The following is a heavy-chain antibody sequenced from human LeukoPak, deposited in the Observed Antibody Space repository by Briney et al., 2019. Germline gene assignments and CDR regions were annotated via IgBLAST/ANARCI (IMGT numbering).Heavy chain of an antibody. D-gene: IGHD6-19*01. J-gene: IGHJ3*02. CDR1: GFTFSSCG. V-gene: IGHV3-30*18. Sequence: GGSLRLSCAASGFTFSSCGMHWVRQAPGKGLEWVAVISYDGSNKYYADSVKGRFTISRDDSKNTLFLEMNSLRAEDTAVYYCAKALTSGWYLDAFNIWGQGTMVTVSS. CDR3: AKALTSGWYLDAFNI. CDR2: ISYDGSNK.